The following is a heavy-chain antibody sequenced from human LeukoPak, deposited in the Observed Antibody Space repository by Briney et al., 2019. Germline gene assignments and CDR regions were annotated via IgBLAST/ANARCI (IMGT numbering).Heavy chain of an antibody. CDR3: ATASYTTAAAGVDS. V-gene: IGHV3-48*03. D-gene: IGHD3-16*01. CDR1: GFTFSSYE. Sequence: GGSLRLSCAASGFTFSSYEMNWVRQAPGRGLEWVSYISGSGVTMYYADSVKGRFTISRDDAKNSLYLQMTSLRAEDTAVYYCATASYTTAAAGVDSWGQGTLVTVSS. CDR2: ISGSGVTM. J-gene: IGHJ4*02.